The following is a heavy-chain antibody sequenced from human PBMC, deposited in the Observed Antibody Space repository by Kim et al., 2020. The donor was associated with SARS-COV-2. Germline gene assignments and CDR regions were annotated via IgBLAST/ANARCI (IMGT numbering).Heavy chain of an antibody. Sequence: TRCAQRFWGRVTVTRATSTSTLYMELTSLRSEDTAVYYCAREGESLKHFDYWGQGTLVTVSS. V-gene: IGHV1-46*01. J-gene: IGHJ4*02. CDR2: T. CDR3: AREGESLKHFDY. D-gene: IGHD3-16*01.